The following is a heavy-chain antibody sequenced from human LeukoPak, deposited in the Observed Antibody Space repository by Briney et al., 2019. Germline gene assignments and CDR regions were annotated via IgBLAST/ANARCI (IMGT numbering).Heavy chain of an antibody. D-gene: IGHD1-26*01. V-gene: IGHV3-30*03. Sequence: PGGSLRLSCAASGFTFSNYGMHWVRQAPGKGLEWVAVISYGGSNKYYADSVKGRFTISRDNAKNSLYLQMDSLRAEDTAVYYCARPRGWERRWYSDLWGRGTLVTVSS. CDR2: ISYGGSNK. J-gene: IGHJ2*01. CDR3: ARPRGWERRWYSDL. CDR1: GFTFSNYG.